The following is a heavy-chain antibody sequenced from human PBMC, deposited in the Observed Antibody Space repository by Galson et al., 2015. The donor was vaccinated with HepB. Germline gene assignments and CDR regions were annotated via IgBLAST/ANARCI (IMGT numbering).Heavy chain of an antibody. J-gene: IGHJ5*02. V-gene: IGHV3-48*04. CDR2: ISGHRNTI. Sequence: SLRLSCAASGFSISGYSMNWVRQAPGKGLEWLSYISGHRNTIYYTDAVKGRFTISRDNAKNSLFLQMNSLRVEDTAVYYCARERVKGWLQKSLRNLDPWGQGTLVTVSS. CDR1: GFSISGYS. D-gene: IGHD5-24*01. CDR3: ARERVKGWLQKSLRNLDP.